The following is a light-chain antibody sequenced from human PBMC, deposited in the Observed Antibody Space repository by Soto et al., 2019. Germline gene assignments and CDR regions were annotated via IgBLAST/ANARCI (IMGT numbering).Light chain of an antibody. Sequence: QSVLTQSPSASASLGASVKLTCTLSSGHSSYAIAWHQQQPEKGPRYLMKLNSDGSHSKGDGIPDRFSGSSSGAERYLTIASRQSEDEADYYCQTWGTGIRVFGGGTKLTFL. CDR2: LNSDGSH. V-gene: IGLV4-69*01. J-gene: IGLJ3*02. CDR1: SGHSSYA. CDR3: QTWGTGIRV.